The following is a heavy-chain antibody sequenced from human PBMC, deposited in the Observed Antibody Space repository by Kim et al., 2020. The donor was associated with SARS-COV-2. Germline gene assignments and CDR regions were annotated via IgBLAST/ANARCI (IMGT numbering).Heavy chain of an antibody. V-gene: IGHV4-61*02. CDR3: ARDYGSGGLDY. CDR1: GGSISSGSYY. J-gene: IGHJ4*02. CDR2: IYTSGST. D-gene: IGHD3-10*01. Sequence: SETLSLTCTVSGGSISSGSYYWSWIRQPAGKGLEWIGRIYTSGSTNYNPSLKSRVTISVDTSKNQFSLKLSSVTAADTAVYYCARDYGSGGLDYWGQGTLVTVSS.